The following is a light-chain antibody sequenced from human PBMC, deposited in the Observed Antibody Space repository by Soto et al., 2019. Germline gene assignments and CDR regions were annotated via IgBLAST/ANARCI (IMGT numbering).Light chain of an antibody. J-gene: IGLJ1*01. CDR3: QVLDSTDDDHYV. V-gene: IGLV3-21*02. Sequence: SYELTQPPSVSVAPGQTARITCGGNNIGGKSVHWYQQKPGQAPVLVVHDDSDRPSGIPERFSGSNSGNTATLSISRVEAGDEADYYCQVLDSTDDDHYVFGTGTKLTVL. CDR2: DDS. CDR1: NIGGKS.